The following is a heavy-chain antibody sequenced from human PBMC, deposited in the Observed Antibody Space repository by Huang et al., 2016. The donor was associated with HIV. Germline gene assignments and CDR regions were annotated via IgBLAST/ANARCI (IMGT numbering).Heavy chain of an antibody. Sequence: QLQLQESGPGLVKPSETLSLTCTVSGGSISSSSYYWGWIRQPPGKGLEWIGTSYYSGRTYYNPSLRGRVSISVDTSKNQFSLKLRSVTAADTAVYYCARHERWAMVRGVPQWGFDYWGQGTLVTVSS. D-gene: IGHD3-10*01. CDR2: SYYSGRT. CDR3: ARHERWAMVRGVPQWGFDY. CDR1: GGSISSSSYY. V-gene: IGHV4-39*01. J-gene: IGHJ4*02.